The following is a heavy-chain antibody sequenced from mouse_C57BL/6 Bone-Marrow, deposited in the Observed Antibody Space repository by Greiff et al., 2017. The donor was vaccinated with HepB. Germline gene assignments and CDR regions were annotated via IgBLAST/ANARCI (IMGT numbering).Heavy chain of an antibody. D-gene: IGHD4-1*01. CDR2: IHPNSGST. CDR1: GYTFTSYW. J-gene: IGHJ2*01. V-gene: IGHV1-64*01. CDR3: AREGKLGTKFDY. Sequence: QVQLQQPGAELVKPGASVKLSCKASGYTFTSYWMHWVKQRPGQGLEWIGMIHPNSGSTNYNEKFKSKATLTVDKSSSTAYMQLSSLTSEDAAVYYCAREGKLGTKFDYWGQGTTLTVSS.